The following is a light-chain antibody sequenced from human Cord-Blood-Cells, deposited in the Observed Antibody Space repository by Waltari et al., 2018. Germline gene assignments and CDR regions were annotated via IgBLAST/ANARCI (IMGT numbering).Light chain of an antibody. CDR3: QVWDSSSDHWV. V-gene: IGLV3-21*04. CDR2: YDS. J-gene: IGLJ3*02. Sequence: SYVLTQPPSVSVAPGKTARITRGGNNIGSKSVHWYQQKPGPAPVLVIYYDSDRPSGIPERFSGSNSGNTATLTISRVEAGDEADYYCQVWDSSSDHWVFGGGTKLTVL. CDR1: NIGSKS.